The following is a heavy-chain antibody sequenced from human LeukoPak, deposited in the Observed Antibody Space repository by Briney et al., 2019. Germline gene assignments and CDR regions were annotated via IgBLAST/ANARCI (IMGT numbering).Heavy chain of an antibody. Sequence: GGSLRLSCAASGFTFSSYWMSWVRQAPGKGQEWVSYISSGSSSISYADSVKGRFTIARDNAKNSLYLQMNSLRDEDTAVYYCARVRWASYYFEYWGQGTLVTVSS. D-gene: IGHD4-23*01. V-gene: IGHV3-48*02. CDR3: ARVRWASYYFEY. J-gene: IGHJ4*02. CDR2: ISSGSSSI. CDR1: GFTFSSYW.